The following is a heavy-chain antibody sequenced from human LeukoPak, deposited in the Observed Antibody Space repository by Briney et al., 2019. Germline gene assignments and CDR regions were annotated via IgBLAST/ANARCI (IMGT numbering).Heavy chain of an antibody. CDR2: LYSDGST. D-gene: IGHD6-13*01. CDR3: ASLGVAAAVDY. Sequence: PGGSLRLSRAASGFTFSSNYMSWGRHAPGKGLEWVSVLYSDGSTYYADAVKGRFSISRDNSKNTVYLQMNSLRAEDTAVYYCASLGVAAAVDYGGQGTLGTVSA. V-gene: IGHV3-53*01. J-gene: IGHJ4*02. CDR1: GFTFSSNY.